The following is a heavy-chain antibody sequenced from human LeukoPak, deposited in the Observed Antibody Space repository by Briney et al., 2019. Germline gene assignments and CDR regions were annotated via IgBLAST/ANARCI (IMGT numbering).Heavy chain of an antibody. CDR1: GYTFTSYA. Sequence: GASVKVSCKASGYTFTSYAMNWVRQAPGQRLEWMGWINTNTGNPKYVQGFTGRLVFFLDTSFRTASLQIRRLRDEATPAYFCAREPRNREGIRGHNWCDPCGQGTLVTVSS. CDR2: INTNTGNP. D-gene: IGHD1-14*01. V-gene: IGHV7-4-1*02. CDR3: AREPRNREGIRGHNWCDP. J-gene: IGHJ5*02.